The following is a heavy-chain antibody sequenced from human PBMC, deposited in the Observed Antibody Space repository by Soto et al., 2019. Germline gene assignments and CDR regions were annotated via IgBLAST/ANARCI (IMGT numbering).Heavy chain of an antibody. CDR2: ISGSGGST. J-gene: IGHJ4*02. CDR1: GFTFSSYA. D-gene: IGHD6-19*01. CDR3: AKSIVAVAGPVDY. Sequence: EVQLLESGGGLVQPGESLRLSCAASGFTFSSYAMSWVRQAPGKGLEWVSTISGSGGSTHYADSVKGQFTISRDNSKNMLYLQVKSLRAEDTAVYYCAKSIVAVAGPVDYWGQGTLVTVSS. V-gene: IGHV3-23*01.